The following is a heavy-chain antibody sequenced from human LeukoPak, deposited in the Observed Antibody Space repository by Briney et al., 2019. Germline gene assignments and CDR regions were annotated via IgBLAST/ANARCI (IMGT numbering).Heavy chain of an antibody. CDR3: AKDQIGWAPGYVSGPLDQ. CDR2: ISTDGNNE. CDR1: GFSFTMYG. D-gene: IGHD6-19*01. J-gene: IGHJ4*02. V-gene: IGHV3-30*18. Sequence: GGSLRLSCAASGFSFTMYGIHWVRQAPGKGLEWVAVISTDGNNEYYANSVKGRFTISRDNSKNTVYLQMTSLRTEDTAVYYCAKDQIGWAPGYVSGPLDQWGQGILVTVSS.